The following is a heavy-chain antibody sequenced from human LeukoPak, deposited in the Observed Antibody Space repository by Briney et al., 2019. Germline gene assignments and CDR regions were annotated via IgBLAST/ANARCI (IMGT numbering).Heavy chain of an antibody. CDR2: INWNGGST. CDR1: GFIFSSYW. V-gene: IGHV3-20*04. Sequence: GRSLRLSCAASGFIFSSYWMSWVRQAPGKGLEWVSGINWNGGSTGYADSVKGRFTISRDNAKNSLYLQMNSLRAEDTAVYYCAREYGGNALDYWGQGTLVTVSS. CDR3: AREYGGNALDY. J-gene: IGHJ4*02. D-gene: IGHD4-23*01.